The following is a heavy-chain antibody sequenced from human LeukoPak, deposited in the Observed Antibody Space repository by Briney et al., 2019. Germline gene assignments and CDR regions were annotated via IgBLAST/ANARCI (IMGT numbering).Heavy chain of an antibody. CDR3: ARARRIAAAGRYYFDY. CDR2: INHSGST. Sequence: SETLSLTCAVYGGSFSGYYWSWIRQPPGKGLEWIGEINHSGSTNYNPSLKSRVTISVDTSKNQFSLKLSSVTAADTAVYYCARARRIAAAGRYYFDYWGQGTLVTVSS. D-gene: IGHD6-13*01. CDR1: GGSFSGYY. J-gene: IGHJ4*02. V-gene: IGHV4-34*01.